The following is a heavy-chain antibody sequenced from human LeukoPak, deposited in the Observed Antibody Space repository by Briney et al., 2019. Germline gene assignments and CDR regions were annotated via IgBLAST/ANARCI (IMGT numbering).Heavy chain of an antibody. J-gene: IGHJ3*02. CDR3: ARAGTLGDLWISGSYPNAFDI. V-gene: IGHV3-21*01. Sequence: PGGSLRLSCAASGFTFSSYSMNWVRQAPGKGLEWVSSISSSSSYIYYADSVKGRFTISRDNAKNSLYLQMNSLRAEDTAVYYCARAGTLGDLWISGSYPNAFDIWGQGTMVTVSS. CDR1: GFTFSSYS. D-gene: IGHD1-26*01. CDR2: ISSSSSYI.